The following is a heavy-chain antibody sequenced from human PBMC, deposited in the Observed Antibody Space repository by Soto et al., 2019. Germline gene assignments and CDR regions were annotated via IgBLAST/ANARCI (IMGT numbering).Heavy chain of an antibody. CDR1: GYTFTRYG. CDR3: ARDQFVVGSGYSTSWPFDY. V-gene: IGHV1-18*01. J-gene: IGHJ4*01. CDR2: ISGYNGDT. D-gene: IGHD6-13*01. Sequence: ASVKVSCKASGYTFTRYGISWVRQAPGQGLEWMGWISGYNGDTNYAQKFQGRVTMTVDTSTTTAFMELTSLTSDDRAVYYCARDQFVVGSGYSTSWPFDYWG.